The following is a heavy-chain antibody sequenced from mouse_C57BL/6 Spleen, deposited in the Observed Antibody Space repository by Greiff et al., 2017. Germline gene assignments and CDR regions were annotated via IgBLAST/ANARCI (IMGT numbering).Heavy chain of an antibody. CDR3: ARSGGYYGNYEWYFDV. Sequence: QVQLQQPGAELVRPGTSVKLSCKASGYTFTSYWMHWVKQRPGQGLEWIGVIDPSDSYTNYNQKVKGKATLTVDTSSSTAYMQLSSLTSEDSAVYYCARSGGYYGNYEWYFDVWGTGTTVTVSS. CDR1: GYTFTSYW. V-gene: IGHV1-59*01. CDR2: IDPSDSYT. J-gene: IGHJ1*03. D-gene: IGHD2-1*01.